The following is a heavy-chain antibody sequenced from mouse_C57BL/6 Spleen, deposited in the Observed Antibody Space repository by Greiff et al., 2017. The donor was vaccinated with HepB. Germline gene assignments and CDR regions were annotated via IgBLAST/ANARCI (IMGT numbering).Heavy chain of an antibody. Sequence: QVQLQQSGAELVKPGASVKLSCKASGYTFTSYWMQWVKQRPGQGLEWIGKIDPSDSYTNYNQKFKGKATLTVDTSSSTAYMQLSSLTSEDSAVYYCATIDYWGQGTTLTVSS. J-gene: IGHJ2*01. CDR2: IDPSDSYT. CDR3: ATIDY. V-gene: IGHV1-50*01. CDR1: GYTFTSYW.